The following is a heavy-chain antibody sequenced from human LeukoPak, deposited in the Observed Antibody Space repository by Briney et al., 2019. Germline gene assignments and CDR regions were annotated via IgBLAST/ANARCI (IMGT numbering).Heavy chain of an antibody. V-gene: IGHV4-39*01. Sequence: PSETLSLTCTVSGGSISSSSYYWGWIRQPPGKGLEWIGSIYYSGSTYYNPSLKSRVTISVDTSKNQFSLKLSSVTAADTAVYYCARGSYCSSTSCYGGGDWFDPWGQGTLVTVSS. J-gene: IGHJ5*02. CDR2: IYYSGST. D-gene: IGHD2-2*01. CDR1: GGSISSSSYY. CDR3: ARGSYCSSTSCYGGGDWFDP.